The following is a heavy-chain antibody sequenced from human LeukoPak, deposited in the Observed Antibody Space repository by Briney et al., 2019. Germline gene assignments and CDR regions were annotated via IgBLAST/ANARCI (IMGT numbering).Heavy chain of an antibody. D-gene: IGHD1-26*01. V-gene: IGHV3-23*01. Sequence: GASLRLSCAASGLTFRSSAMSWVRQAPGKGLEWVSRISGSGGSTYFADSVKGRFTISRDDSKNTLYLQMNSLRGEDTAIHYCAKEVVGATNWFDPWGQGTLVTVSS. CDR3: AKEVVGATNWFDP. CDR1: GLTFRSSA. CDR2: ISGSGGST. J-gene: IGHJ5*02.